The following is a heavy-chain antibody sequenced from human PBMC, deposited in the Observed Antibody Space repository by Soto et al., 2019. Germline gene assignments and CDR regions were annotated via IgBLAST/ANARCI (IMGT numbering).Heavy chain of an antibody. D-gene: IGHD3-9*01. J-gene: IGHJ4*02. Sequence: SETLSLTCTVSGGSISSSSYYWGWIRQPPGKGLEWIGSIYYSGSTYYNPSLKSRVTISVDTSKNQFSLKLSSVTAADTAVYYCARLWVLRYSAFDYWGQGTLVTVSS. CDR1: GGSISSSSYY. CDR3: ARLWVLRYSAFDY. CDR2: IYYSGST. V-gene: IGHV4-39*01.